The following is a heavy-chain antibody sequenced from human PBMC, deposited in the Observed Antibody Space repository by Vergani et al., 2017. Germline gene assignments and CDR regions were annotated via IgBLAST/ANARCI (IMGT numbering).Heavy chain of an antibody. CDR3: ARDHDLGNGYFDL. J-gene: IGHJ2*01. Sequence: QVQLVQSGAEVKKPGSSVKVSCKASGGTFSSYTISWVRQAPGKGLEWIGRIIPILGIAKYAQKFKGRVTITADKSTSTAYMELSRLRSEDTAVYYCARDHDLGNGYFDLWGRGTLVTVSS. V-gene: IGHV1-69*08. CDR1: GGTFSSYT. CDR2: IIPILGIA.